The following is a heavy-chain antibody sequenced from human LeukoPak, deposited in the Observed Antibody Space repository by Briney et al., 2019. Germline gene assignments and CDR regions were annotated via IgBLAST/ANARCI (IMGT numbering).Heavy chain of an antibody. CDR1: GFTSSSYA. Sequence: AGGSLRLSCAASGFTSSSYALNWVRQAPGKGLEWVATVSGSGDRMYHADSVKGRFTISRDSSKNTIYLQMNSLRAEDTALYYCAKAAAAPGFDFWGQGTLVTVSS. CDR3: AKAAAAPGFDF. J-gene: IGHJ4*02. CDR2: VSGSGDRM. V-gene: IGHV3-23*01. D-gene: IGHD6-13*01.